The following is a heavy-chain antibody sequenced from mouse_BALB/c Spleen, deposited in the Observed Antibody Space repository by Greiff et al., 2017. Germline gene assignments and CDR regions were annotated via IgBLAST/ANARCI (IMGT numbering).Heavy chain of an antibody. CDR2: IWSGGST. J-gene: IGHJ3*01. CDR1: GFSLTSYG. D-gene: IGHD2-4*01. Sequence: QVQLKESGPGLVAPSQSLSITCTVSGFSLTSYGVHWVRQPPGKGLEWLGVIWSGGSTDYNAAFISRLSISKDNSKSQVFFKMNSLQADDTAIYYCVRNDYDGAWFAYWGQGTLVTVSA. V-gene: IGHV2-2-2*01. CDR3: VRNDYDGAWFAY.